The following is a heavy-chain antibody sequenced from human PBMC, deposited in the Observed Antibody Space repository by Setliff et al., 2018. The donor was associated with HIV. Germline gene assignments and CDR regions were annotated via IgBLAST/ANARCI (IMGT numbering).Heavy chain of an antibody. Sequence: GSLRLSCAASGFTFRNYKFNWVRQAPGRGLEWVSSISIGSGGAIDYADSVQGRFTISRDNSKNSLYLQMNGLRVEDTGVYYCARDNLYYNLYDGSPVYGMDVLGQGTTVTVSS. CDR1: GFTFRNYK. J-gene: IGHJ6*02. D-gene: IGHD3-3*01. V-gene: IGHV3-21*01. CDR2: ISIGSGGAI. CDR3: ARDNLYYNLYDGSPVYGMDV.